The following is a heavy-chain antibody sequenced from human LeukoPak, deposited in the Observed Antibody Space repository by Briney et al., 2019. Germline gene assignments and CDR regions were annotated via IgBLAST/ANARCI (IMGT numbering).Heavy chain of an antibody. V-gene: IGHV1-2*02. CDR2: INPNSGGT. J-gene: IGHJ5*02. CDR1: GYTFTGYY. D-gene: IGHD5-18*01. Sequence: ASVKVSCKASGYTFTGYYMHWVRQAPGQGLEWMGWINPNSGGTNYAQKSQGRVTMTRDTSISTAYMELSRLRSDDTAVYYCARVEGTAMLEFDPWGQGTLVTVSS. CDR3: ARVEGTAMLEFDP.